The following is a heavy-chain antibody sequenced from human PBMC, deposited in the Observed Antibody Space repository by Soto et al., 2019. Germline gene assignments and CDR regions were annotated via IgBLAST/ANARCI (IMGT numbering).Heavy chain of an antibody. CDR2: IIPIFGTA. J-gene: IGHJ4*02. CDR3: AGGGGYYYDSSGYYPRPFDY. V-gene: IGHV1-69*13. D-gene: IGHD3-22*01. Sequence: SVKVSCKASGGTFSSYAISWVRQAPGQGLEWMGGIIPIFGTANYAQKFQGRVTITADESTSTAYMELSSLRSEDTAVYYCAGGGGYYYDSSGYYPRPFDYWGQGTLVTVSS. CDR1: GGTFSSYA.